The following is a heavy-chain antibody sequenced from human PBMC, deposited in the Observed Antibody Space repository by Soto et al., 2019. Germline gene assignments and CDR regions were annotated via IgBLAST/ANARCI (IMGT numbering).Heavy chain of an antibody. J-gene: IGHJ6*02. CDR2: ISYDGSNK. CDR3: ARDPDEEYYDSSGYYSYYYYGMDV. V-gene: IGHV3-30-3*01. CDR1: GFTFSSYA. Sequence: QVQLVESGGGVVQPGRSLRLSCAASGFTFSSYAMHWVRQAPGKGLEWVAVISYDGSNKYYADSVKGRFTISRDNSKNTLYLQMNSLRAEDTAVYYCARDPDEEYYDSSGYYSYYYYGMDVWGQGTTVTVSS. D-gene: IGHD3-22*01.